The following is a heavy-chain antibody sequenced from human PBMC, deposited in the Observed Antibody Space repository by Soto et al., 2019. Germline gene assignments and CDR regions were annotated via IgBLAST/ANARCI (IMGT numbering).Heavy chain of an antibody. V-gene: IGHV3-30-3*01. CDR3: ARDRYLAAAGQAPQGMDV. D-gene: IGHD6-13*01. CDR1: GFTFSSYA. Sequence: QVQLVESGGGVVQPARSLRLSCAASGFTFSSYAMHWVRQAPGKGLEWVAVISYDGSNKYYADSVKGRFTISSDNSKNTLYLQMNSLRAEDTAVYYCARDRYLAAAGQAPQGMDVWGQGTTVTVCS. CDR2: ISYDGSNK. J-gene: IGHJ6*02.